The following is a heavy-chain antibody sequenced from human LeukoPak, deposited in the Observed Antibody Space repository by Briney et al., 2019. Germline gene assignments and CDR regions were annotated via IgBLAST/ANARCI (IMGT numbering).Heavy chain of an antibody. V-gene: IGHV4-61*02. Sequence: SQTLSPTCTVSGGSISNGSYYWSWIRQPAGKGLEWIGRIYTSGSTNYNPSLKSRVTISVDTSKNQFSLKLSSVTAADTAVYYCARNSGYDLNWFDPWGQGTLVTVSS. CDR2: IYTSGST. J-gene: IGHJ5*02. D-gene: IGHD5-12*01. CDR1: GGSISNGSYY. CDR3: ARNSGYDLNWFDP.